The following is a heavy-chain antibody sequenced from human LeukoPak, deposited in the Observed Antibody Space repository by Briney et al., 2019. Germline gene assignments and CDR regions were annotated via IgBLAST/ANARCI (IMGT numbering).Heavy chain of an antibody. CDR2: ISTTGSSI. Sequence: GGSLRLSCAASGFTFRTSGMNWVRQAPGKGLEWVSYISTTGSSIYYADSVKGRFTISRDNVKNLLYLQMNSLRAEDTAVYYCARVQRGIAVALDYWGQGTLATVSS. D-gene: IGHD6-19*01. CDR1: GFTFRTSG. CDR3: ARVQRGIAVALDY. V-gene: IGHV3-48*04. J-gene: IGHJ4*02.